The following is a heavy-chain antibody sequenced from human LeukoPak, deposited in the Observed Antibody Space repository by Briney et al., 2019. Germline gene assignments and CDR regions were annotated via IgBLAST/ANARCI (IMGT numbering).Heavy chain of an antibody. Sequence: ASVKVSCKASGYTFTSYDINWVRQATGQGLEWMGWMSPNSGNTGYAQKFQGRVTMTRNTSISTAYMELSSLRSEDTAVYYCARGAMTTGPNWFDPWGQGTLVTVSS. D-gene: IGHD4-11*01. V-gene: IGHV1-8*01. CDR2: MSPNSGNT. CDR3: ARGAMTTGPNWFDP. CDR1: GYTFTSYD. J-gene: IGHJ5*02.